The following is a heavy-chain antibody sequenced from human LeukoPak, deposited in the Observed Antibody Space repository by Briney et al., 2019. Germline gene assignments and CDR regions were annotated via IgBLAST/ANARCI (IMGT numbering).Heavy chain of an antibody. Sequence: GGSLRLSCAASGFTFSSYAMSWVRQAPGKGLEWVSTISDSGGNTYYADSVEGRFTISRDNSKNTLYLQMSSLRAEDTALYYCAKDGFRGDCIGGSCYPFDPWGQGTLVTVSS. D-gene: IGHD2-15*01. J-gene: IGHJ5*02. V-gene: IGHV3-23*01. CDR1: GFTFSSYA. CDR3: AKDGFRGDCIGGSCYPFDP. CDR2: ISDSGGNT.